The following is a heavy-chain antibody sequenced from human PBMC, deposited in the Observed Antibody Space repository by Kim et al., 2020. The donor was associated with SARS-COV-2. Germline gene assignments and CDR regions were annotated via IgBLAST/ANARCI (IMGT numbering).Heavy chain of an antibody. CDR1: GFTFSNYW. CDR3: ARARYFDSRDDAFDI. D-gene: IGHD3-9*01. J-gene: IGHJ3*02. CDR2: INYNGRSI. V-gene: IGHV3-74*01. Sequence: GGSLRLSCGASGFTFSNYWMHWVRQAPGRGLVWVARINYNGRSISYAASVEGRFAISRDNAKNTLSLQMNSLRAEDTAVYYCARARYFDSRDDAFDIWGQGTMVTVSS.